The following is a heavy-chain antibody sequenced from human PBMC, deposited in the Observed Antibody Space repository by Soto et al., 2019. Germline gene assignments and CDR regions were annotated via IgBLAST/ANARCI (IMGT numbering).Heavy chain of an antibody. CDR1: GYTFTSYG. CDR2: ISAYNGNT. V-gene: IGHV1-18*01. D-gene: IGHD2-2*01. Sequence: ASVKVSCKASGYTFTSYGISWVRQAPGQGLEWMGWISAYNGNTNYAQKLQGRVTMTTDTSTSTAYMEPRSLRSDDTAVYYCARRPACLSSTSCVFDYWGQGTLVTVSS. J-gene: IGHJ4*02. CDR3: ARRPACLSSTSCVFDY.